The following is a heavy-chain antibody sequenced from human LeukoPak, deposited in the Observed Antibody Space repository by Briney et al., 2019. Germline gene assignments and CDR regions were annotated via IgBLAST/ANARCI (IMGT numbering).Heavy chain of an antibody. J-gene: IGHJ5*02. V-gene: IGHV4-39*01. Sequence: PSETLSLTCTVSGGSISSSSYYWGWIRQPPGKGLEWIGSIYYSGSTYYNPSLKSRVTISVDTSKNQFSLKLSSVTAADTAVYYCARHGYSYRLLNWFDPWGQGTLVTVSS. CDR3: ARHGYSYRLLNWFDP. CDR1: GGSISSSSYY. D-gene: IGHD5-18*01. CDR2: IYYSGST.